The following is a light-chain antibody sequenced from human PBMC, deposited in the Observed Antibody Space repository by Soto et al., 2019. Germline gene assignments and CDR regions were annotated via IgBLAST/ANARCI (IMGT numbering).Light chain of an antibody. CDR3: QHYYSTPPGQG. Sequence: DIVMTQSPDSLAVSLGERATINCKSSQSVLYSSNNKNYLAWYQQKPGQPPKLLIYWASTRESGVPDRFSGSGSGTDFTLTISSLQAEDVAVFYCQHYYSTPPGQGFGPGTKVDIK. CDR1: QSVLYSSNNKNY. J-gene: IGKJ3*01. V-gene: IGKV4-1*01. CDR2: WAS.